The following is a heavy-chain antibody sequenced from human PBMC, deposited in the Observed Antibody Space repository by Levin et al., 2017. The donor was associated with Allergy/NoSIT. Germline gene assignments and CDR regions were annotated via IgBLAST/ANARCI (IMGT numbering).Heavy chain of an antibody. Sequence: PSETLSLTCTVSGGSISSYYWSWIRQPAGKGLEWIGRIYTSGSTNYNPSLKSRVTMSVDTSKNQFSLKLSSVTAADTAVYYCARLAPEMATIWGAWDYWGQGTLVTVSS. CDR3: ARLAPEMATIWGAWDY. D-gene: IGHD5-24*01. V-gene: IGHV4-4*07. CDR1: GGSISSYY. CDR2: IYTSGST. J-gene: IGHJ4*02.